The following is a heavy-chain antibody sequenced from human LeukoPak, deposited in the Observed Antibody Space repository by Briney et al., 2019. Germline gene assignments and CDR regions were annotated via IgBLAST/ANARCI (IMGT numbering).Heavy chain of an antibody. CDR3: ARPVVLGAYLRGAYYFDS. Sequence: GGPLRLSCAASGFTFSYYSMNWVRQAPGKGLEWISYSNTDGTISYADSVKGRFTISRDNSKNTLYLQMNSLRVEDTAVYYCARPVVLGAYLRGAYYFDSSGQGAPWTVSS. CDR1: GFTFSYYS. V-gene: IGHV3-48*01. CDR2: SNTDGTI. D-gene: IGHD3-16*01. J-gene: IGHJ4*02.